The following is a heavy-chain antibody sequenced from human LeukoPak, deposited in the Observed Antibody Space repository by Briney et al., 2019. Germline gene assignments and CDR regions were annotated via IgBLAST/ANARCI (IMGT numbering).Heavy chain of an antibody. J-gene: IGHJ4*02. V-gene: IGHV1-2*06. CDR1: GYTFTGYY. Sequence: GASVKVSCKASGYTFTGYYMHWVRQAPGQGLEWMGRINPNSGGTNYAQKFQGRVTMTRDTSISTAYMELSSLRSEDTAVYYCARGPITTRSHSDYWGQGTLVTVSS. CDR3: ARGPITTRSHSDY. CDR2: INPNSGGT. D-gene: IGHD3-22*01.